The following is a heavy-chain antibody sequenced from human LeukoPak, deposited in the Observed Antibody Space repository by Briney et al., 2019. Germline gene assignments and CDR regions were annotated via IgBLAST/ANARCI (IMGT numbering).Heavy chain of an antibody. CDR1: GGTFSSYA. J-gene: IGHJ3*02. CDR2: IIPIFGTA. Sequence: ASVKVSCKASGGTFSSYAISWVRQAPGQGLEWMGGIIPIFGTANYAQKFQGRVTITADESTSTAYMELSSLRSEDTAVYYCARDRLRYCSSTSCLDDAFDIWGQGTMVTVSS. V-gene: IGHV1-69*13. CDR3: ARDRLRYCSSTSCLDDAFDI. D-gene: IGHD2-2*01.